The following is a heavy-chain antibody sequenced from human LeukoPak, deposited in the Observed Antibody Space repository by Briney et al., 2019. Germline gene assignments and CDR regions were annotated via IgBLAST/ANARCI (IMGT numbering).Heavy chain of an antibody. Sequence: PSETLSLTCTVSGGSISSYYWSWIRQPPGKGLEWIGYIYYSGSTNYNPSLKSRVTISVDTSKNQFSLKLSSVTAADTAVYYCARDSDHYDSSGYFLGIMEGPYWGQGTLVTVSS. J-gene: IGHJ4*02. CDR2: IYYSGST. CDR1: GGSISSYY. V-gene: IGHV4-59*01. CDR3: ARDSDHYDSSGYFLGIMEGPY. D-gene: IGHD3-22*01.